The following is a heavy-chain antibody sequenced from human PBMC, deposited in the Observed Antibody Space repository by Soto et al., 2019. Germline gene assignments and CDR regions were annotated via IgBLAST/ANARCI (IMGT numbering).Heavy chain of an antibody. CDR3: ARVKDWNDVGYYYYMDV. Sequence: ASVKVSCKASGYTFTSYYMHWVRQAPGQGLEWMGIINPSGGSTSYAQKFQGRVTMTRDTSTSTVYMELSSLRSEDTAVYYCARVKDWNDVGYYYYMDVWGKGTTVTVSS. V-gene: IGHV1-46*01. CDR2: INPSGGST. J-gene: IGHJ6*03. CDR1: GYTFTSYY. D-gene: IGHD1-1*01.